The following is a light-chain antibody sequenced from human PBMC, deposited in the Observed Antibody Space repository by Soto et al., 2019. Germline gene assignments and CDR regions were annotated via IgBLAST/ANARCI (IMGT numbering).Light chain of an antibody. CDR1: QSISSY. CDR2: AAS. Sequence: DIQMTQSPSSLSASVGDRVTITCRASQSISSYLNWYQQKPGKATKLLIYAASSLQSGVPSRFSGSGSGTAFPLTISSLQPEDFATYYCQQSYSTPLTFGGGTKVEIK. V-gene: IGKV1-39*01. J-gene: IGKJ4*01. CDR3: QQSYSTPLT.